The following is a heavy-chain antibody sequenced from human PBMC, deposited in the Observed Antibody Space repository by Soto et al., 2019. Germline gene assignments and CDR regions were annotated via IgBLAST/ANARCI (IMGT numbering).Heavy chain of an antibody. J-gene: IGHJ6*02. D-gene: IGHD6-19*01. V-gene: IGHV3-23*01. CDR2: ISGSGGST. CDR3: AREGDGWLHYYYYGVDV. CDR1: GGSISSSSYY. Sequence: PTETLSLTCTVSGGSISSSSYYWGWIRQPPGKGLEWVSAISGSGGSTYYADSVKGRFTISRDNSKNTLYLQMNSLRAEDTAVYYCAREGDGWLHYYYYGVDVWGQGTTVT.